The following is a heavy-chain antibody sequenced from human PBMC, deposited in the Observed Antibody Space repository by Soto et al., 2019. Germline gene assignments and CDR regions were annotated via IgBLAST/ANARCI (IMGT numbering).Heavy chain of an antibody. CDR2: IRGTNGNT. J-gene: IGHJ5*01. CDR1: GFTFSSSA. D-gene: IGHD6-19*01. CDR3: AKCTVDTLVTSGWCIWLNS. Sequence: EVQLLESGGGLVQPGGSLRLSCAASGFTFSSSAMSWVRQAPGKGLEWVSAIRGTNGNTHYAESVKGRLTISRDNSKNKLYLQMLFMRDEDTAVYYCAKCTVDTLVTSGWCIWLNSWGQGTLVIVSS. V-gene: IGHV3-23*01.